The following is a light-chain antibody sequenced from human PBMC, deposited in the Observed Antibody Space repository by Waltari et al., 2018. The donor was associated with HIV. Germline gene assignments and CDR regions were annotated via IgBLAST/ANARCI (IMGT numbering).Light chain of an antibody. CDR3: QQSHSNPPT. CDR2: EAS. J-gene: IGKJ1*01. Sequence: DIQMTQSSSSLSASVGDGVTITCRSSQSISSNLNWYQQKTGKAPKLLISEASILQSGVPSRFSGSGSGTDFALTITTLQPEDIATYYCQQSHSNPPTFGQGNKVELK. V-gene: IGKV1-39*01. CDR1: QSISSN.